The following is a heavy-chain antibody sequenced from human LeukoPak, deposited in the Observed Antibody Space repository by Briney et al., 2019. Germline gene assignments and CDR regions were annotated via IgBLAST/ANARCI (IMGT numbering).Heavy chain of an antibody. V-gene: IGHV4-59*01. Sequence: PSETLSLTCAVSGGSINSYYWHWFRQPPGKGLEWIGYITYFGKTSYEASLKSRVTMSVDTSKNQFSLQLTSVTAADTAVYYCARASYCGYNCYYYFDYWGRETLVTVSS. CDR2: ITYFGKT. CDR3: ARASYCGYNCYYYFDY. CDR1: GGSINSYY. D-gene: IGHD2-21*02. J-gene: IGHJ4*02.